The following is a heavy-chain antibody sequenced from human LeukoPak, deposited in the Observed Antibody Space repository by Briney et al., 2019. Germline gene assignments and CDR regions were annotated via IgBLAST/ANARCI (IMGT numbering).Heavy chain of an antibody. J-gene: IGHJ6*02. CDR2: INHSGGT. D-gene: IGHD2-21*01. V-gene: IGHV4-34*01. CDR1: GGSFSGYY. CDR3: ASRYSHYYYGMDV. Sequence: PSETLSLTCAVYGGSFSGYYWSWIRQPPGKGLEWIGEINHSGGTNYNPSLKSRVTISVDTSKNQFSLKLSSVTAADTAVYYCASRYSHYYYGMDVWGQGTTVTVSS.